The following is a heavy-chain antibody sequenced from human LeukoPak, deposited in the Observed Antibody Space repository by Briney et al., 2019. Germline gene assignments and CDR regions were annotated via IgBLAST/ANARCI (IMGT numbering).Heavy chain of an antibody. CDR1: GASISNPDYY. CDR2: VDCGGT. J-gene: IGHJ4*02. V-gene: IGHV4-39*01. CDR3: ARRSNKGPYSYITNDY. D-gene: IGHD5-18*01. Sequence: SETLSLTCTVPGASISNPDYYWGWIRQPPGKGLEWIGSVDCGGTYYNPSLNGRVTIAVDTSSDQVSLNLNSVTAADTAVYYCARRSNKGPYSYITNDYWGQGTLVTVSS.